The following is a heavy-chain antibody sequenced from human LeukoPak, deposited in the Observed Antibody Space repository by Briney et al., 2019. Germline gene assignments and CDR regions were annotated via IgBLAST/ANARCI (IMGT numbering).Heavy chain of an antibody. D-gene: IGHD4-17*01. V-gene: IGHV3-33*08. Sequence: GGSLRLSCAASGFTFSSYGMHWVRQAPGKGLEWVAVIWYDGSNKYYADSVKGRFTISRDNSKNTLYLQMNSLKTEDTAVYYCTTDAGMTTVTTGAYWGQGTLVTVSS. CDR2: IWYDGSNK. J-gene: IGHJ4*02. CDR1: GFTFSSYG. CDR3: TTDAGMTTVTTGAY.